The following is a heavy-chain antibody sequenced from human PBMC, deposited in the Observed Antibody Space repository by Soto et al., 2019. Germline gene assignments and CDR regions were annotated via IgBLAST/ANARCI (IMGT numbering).Heavy chain of an antibody. CDR1: GFTFSSYA. V-gene: IGHV3-23*01. CDR2: ISGSGGST. Sequence: GGSLRLSCAASGFTFSSYAMSWVRQAPGKGLEWVSAISGSGGSTYYADSVKGRFTISRDNSKNTLYLQMNSLRAEDTAVYYCAKSRHYCTNGVCYPTGPFDYWGQGTLVTVSS. J-gene: IGHJ4*02. D-gene: IGHD2-8*01. CDR3: AKSRHYCTNGVCYPTGPFDY.